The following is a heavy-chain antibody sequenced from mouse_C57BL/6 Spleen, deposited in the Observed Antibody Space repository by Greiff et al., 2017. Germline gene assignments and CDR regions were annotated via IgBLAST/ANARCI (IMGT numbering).Heavy chain of an antibody. V-gene: IGHV1-22*01. CDR2: INPNNGGT. Sequence: EVKLMESGPELVKPGASVKMSCKASGYTFTDYNMHWVKQSHGKSLEWIGYINPNNGGTSYNQKFKGKATLTVNKSSSTAYMELRSLTSEASAVYYCARSVITTVYYLDYWGQGTTLTVSS. CDR1: GYTFTDYN. J-gene: IGHJ2*01. D-gene: IGHD1-1*01. CDR3: ARSVITTVYYLDY.